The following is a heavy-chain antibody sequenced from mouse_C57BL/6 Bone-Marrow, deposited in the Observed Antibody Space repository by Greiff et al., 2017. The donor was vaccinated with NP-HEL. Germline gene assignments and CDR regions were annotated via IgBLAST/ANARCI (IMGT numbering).Heavy chain of an antibody. J-gene: IGHJ1*03. D-gene: IGHD1-1*01. CDR2: INPDSSTI. CDR1: GIDFSRYW. CDR3: ARAHYYGSSPYWYFDV. Sequence: EVKLVESGGGLVQPGGSLKLSCAASGIDFSRYWMSWVRRAPGKGLEWIGEINPDSSTINYAPSLKDKFIISRDNAKNTLYLQMSKVRSEDTALYYCARAHYYGSSPYWYFDVWGTGTTVTVSS. V-gene: IGHV4-1*01.